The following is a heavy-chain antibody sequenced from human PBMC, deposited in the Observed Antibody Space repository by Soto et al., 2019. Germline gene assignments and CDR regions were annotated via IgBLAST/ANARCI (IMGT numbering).Heavy chain of an antibody. V-gene: IGHV2-5*02. CDR1: GFSLYTSGVG. Sequence: QITLEESGPTLVKPTQTLTLTCNFAGFSLYTSGVGVGWIRQPPGKALECLGIIYWDDDRRYSPSLESRLTISKDRNLVVLTMTNMGPLATATYYCAHWDSSNGLDVWGPGTAGTVS. CDR2: IYWDDDR. CDR3: AHWDSSNGLDV. D-gene: IGHD4-4*01. J-gene: IGHJ6*02.